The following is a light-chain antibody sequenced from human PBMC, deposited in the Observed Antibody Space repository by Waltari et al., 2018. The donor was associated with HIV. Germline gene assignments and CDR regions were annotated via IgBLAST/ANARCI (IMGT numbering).Light chain of an antibody. CDR1: SSNIGSNT. CDR2: SNN. J-gene: IGLJ3*02. V-gene: IGLV1-44*01. Sequence: QSVLTQPPSASGTPGQRVTVPCSGSSSNIGSNTVTWFQQLPGTAPKLLIYSNNQRPSGVPDRFSGSKSGTSASLAITGLQSEDEAHYYCAAWDDSLNGWVFGGGTKLAVL. CDR3: AAWDDSLNGWV.